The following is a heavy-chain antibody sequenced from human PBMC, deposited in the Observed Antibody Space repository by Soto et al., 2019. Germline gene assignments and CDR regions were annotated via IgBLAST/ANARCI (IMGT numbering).Heavy chain of an antibody. CDR3: ARRIAARFFMDV. J-gene: IGHJ6*02. D-gene: IGHD6-6*01. Sequence: SETLSLTCTVSGGSISSSSYYWGWIRQPPGKGLEWIGSIYYSGSTYYNPSLESRVTISVDTSKNQFSLKLSSVTAADTAVYYCARRIAARFFMDVWGQGTTVTSP. CDR2: IYYSGST. CDR1: GGSISSSSYY. V-gene: IGHV4-39*01.